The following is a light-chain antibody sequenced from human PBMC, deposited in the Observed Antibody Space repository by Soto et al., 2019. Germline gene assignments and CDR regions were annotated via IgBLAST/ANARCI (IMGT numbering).Light chain of an antibody. CDR1: QDINNY. J-gene: IGKJ4*01. CDR2: AAS. V-gene: IGKV1-16*02. CDR3: QQYQNYPVN. Sequence: DVQMTQSPSSLSASVGDRVTITCRASQDINNYLAWFQQKPGQAPKSLIYAASSLQSGVPSNFSGSGSGTDFTLTISSLQPEDFVNYYCQQYQNYPVNFGGGTKVQIK.